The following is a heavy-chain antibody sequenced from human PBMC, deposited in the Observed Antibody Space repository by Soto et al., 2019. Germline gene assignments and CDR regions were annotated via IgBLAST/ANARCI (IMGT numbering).Heavy chain of an antibody. CDR2: ISSSSSYI. CDR3: ARDHDVPAFSSPIQH. Sequence: EVQLVESGGGLVKPGGSLRLSCAASGFTFSSYSMNWVRQAPGKGLEWVSSISSSSSYIYYADSVKGRFTISRDNAKNSLYLQMNSLRAEDTAVYYSARDHDVPAFSSPIQHWGQGTLVTVSS. CDR1: GFTFSSYS. V-gene: IGHV3-21*01. D-gene: IGHD1-1*01. J-gene: IGHJ1*01.